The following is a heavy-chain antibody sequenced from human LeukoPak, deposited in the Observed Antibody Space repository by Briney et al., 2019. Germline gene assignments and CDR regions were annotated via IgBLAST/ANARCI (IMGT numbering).Heavy chain of an antibody. CDR3: AKKTPGIHPFDS. V-gene: IGHV3-23*01. J-gene: IGHJ4*02. D-gene: IGHD6-13*01. CDR1: GFTFRTSA. Sequence: PGGSLRLSCAASGFTFRTSAFSWVRQSPGRGLEWVSTVGTDSDTYHADSVKGRFTISRDNSKNTVYLQMTGLRADDTAVYYCAKKTPGIHPFDSWGQGTLVTVSP. CDR2: VGTDSDT.